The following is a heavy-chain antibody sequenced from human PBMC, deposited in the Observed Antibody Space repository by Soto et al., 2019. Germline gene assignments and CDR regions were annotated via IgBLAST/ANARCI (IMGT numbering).Heavy chain of an antibody. CDR3: AKDHEDSSGLEPPDAFDI. D-gene: IGHD3-22*01. V-gene: IGHV3-23*01. CDR2: ISGRAAST. CDR1: GFTFNNYA. Sequence: GGSLRLSCAASGFTFNNYAMHWVRQGPGNGLEWVYAISGRAASTYYADSVKGRFTIYRDNSKNTLCLQMNILRAEDTALYYCAKDHEDSSGLEPPDAFDIWGQGPMVTVSS. J-gene: IGHJ3*02.